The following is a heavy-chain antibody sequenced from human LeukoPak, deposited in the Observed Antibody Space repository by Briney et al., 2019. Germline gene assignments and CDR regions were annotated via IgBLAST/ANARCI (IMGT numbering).Heavy chain of an antibody. CDR2: IIPIFGTA. CDR1: VGTFSSYA. J-gene: IGHJ6*02. Sequence: ASLKVSCKPSVGTFSSYAISWVRQAPGQGLEWMGGIIPIFGTANYAQKFQGRVTITADESTSTAYMELSSLRSEDTAVYYCAIKHSYYYGSGSYPYGMDVWGQGTTVTVSS. D-gene: IGHD3-10*01. V-gene: IGHV1-69*01. CDR3: AIKHSYYYGSGSYPYGMDV.